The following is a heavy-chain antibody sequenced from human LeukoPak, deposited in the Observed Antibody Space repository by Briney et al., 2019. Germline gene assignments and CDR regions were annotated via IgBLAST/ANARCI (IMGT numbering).Heavy chain of an antibody. Sequence: SETLSLTCTVSGGSISGYYWSWIRQPPGKGLEWIGYTFYSGSTNSNPSLKSRLTISVDTSKNQFSLKLNSVTAADTAVYYCARGARGNYVVFDYWGQGTLVTVSS. CDR3: ARGARGNYVVFDY. D-gene: IGHD1-7*01. CDR2: TFYSGST. V-gene: IGHV4-59*01. J-gene: IGHJ4*02. CDR1: GGSISGYY.